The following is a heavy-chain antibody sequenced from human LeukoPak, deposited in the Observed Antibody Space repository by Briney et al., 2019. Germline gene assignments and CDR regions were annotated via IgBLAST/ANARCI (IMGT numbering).Heavy chain of an antibody. D-gene: IGHD6-19*01. CDR3: TKTGDSGWFNDY. V-gene: IGHV3-23*01. CDR2: ISDSGAGT. Sequence: GGSLRLSRAASGFTFSNYAISWVRQAPGKGLEWVSAISDSGAGTYYADSVKGRFTISRDNSKNTVYVQMNSLRAEDTAVYYCTKTGDSGWFNDYWGQGTLVTVSS. J-gene: IGHJ4*02. CDR1: GFTFSNYA.